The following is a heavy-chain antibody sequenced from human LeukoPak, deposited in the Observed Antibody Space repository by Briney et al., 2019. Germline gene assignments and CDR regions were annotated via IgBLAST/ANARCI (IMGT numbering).Heavy chain of an antibody. CDR1: GFTFDDYA. CDR3: AKDDRYYYDSSGYYQT. D-gene: IGHD3-22*01. CDR2: ISWNSNSI. Sequence: GGSLRLSCAASGFTFDDYAMHWVRQPPGKGLEWVSGISWNSNSIVYADSVKGRFTISRDNAKNSLYLQMNSLRAEDTAVYYCAKDDRYYYDSSGYYQTWGQGTLVTVSS. J-gene: IGHJ5*02. V-gene: IGHV3-9*01.